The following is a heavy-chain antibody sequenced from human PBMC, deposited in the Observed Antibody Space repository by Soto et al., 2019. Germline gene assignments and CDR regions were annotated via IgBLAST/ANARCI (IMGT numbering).Heavy chain of an antibody. Sequence: GGSLRLSCAASGFTVSSNYMSWVRQAPGKGLEWVSVIYSGGSTYYADSVKGRFTISRDNSKNTLYLQMNSLRAEDTAVYYCARSRRRDCSGGSCYYYYGMDVWGQGXTVTVSS. V-gene: IGHV3-53*01. CDR3: ARSRRRDCSGGSCYYYYGMDV. D-gene: IGHD2-15*01. CDR2: IYSGGST. CDR1: GFTVSSNY. J-gene: IGHJ6*02.